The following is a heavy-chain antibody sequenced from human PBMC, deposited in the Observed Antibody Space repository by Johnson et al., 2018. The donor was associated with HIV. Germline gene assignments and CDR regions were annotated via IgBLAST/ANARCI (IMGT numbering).Heavy chain of an antibody. J-gene: IGHJ3*02. CDR3: AKDNMVGANHDALEI. V-gene: IGHV3-9*01. D-gene: IGHD1-26*01. Sequence: QLVESGGGLVQPGRSLRLSCAASGFTFDDYAMHWVRQAPGKGLEWVSGISWNSGSIGYADSVKGQFTISRDNAKNSLYLQMNSLRAEDTALYYCAKDNMVGANHDALEIWGQGTMVTVSS. CDR2: ISWNSGSI. CDR1: GFTFDDYA.